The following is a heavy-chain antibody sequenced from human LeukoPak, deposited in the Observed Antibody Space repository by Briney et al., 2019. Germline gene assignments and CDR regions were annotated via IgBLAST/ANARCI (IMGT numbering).Heavy chain of an antibody. V-gene: IGHV3-74*01. D-gene: IGHD2-2*01. Sequence: GGSLRLSCVASGFTFSSYWMHWVRQDPTKGLVWVSRINGDGRNINYADSVRGRFTISRDNAKNTLYLQMNTLRVEDTAVYYCARLPAYCSSTSCYYDYWGQGTLVTVSS. CDR2: INGDGRNI. J-gene: IGHJ4*02. CDR1: GFTFSSYW. CDR3: ARLPAYCSSTSCYYDY.